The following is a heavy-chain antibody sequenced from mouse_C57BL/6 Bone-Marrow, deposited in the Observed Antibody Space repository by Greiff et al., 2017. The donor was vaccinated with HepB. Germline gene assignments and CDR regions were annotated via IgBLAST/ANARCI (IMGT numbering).Heavy chain of an antibody. Sequence: VQLQQSGPELVKPGASVKISCKASGYAFSSSWMNWVKQRPGKGLEWIGRIYPGDGDTNYNGKLKGKATLTADKSSSTAYMQLSSLTSEDSAVYFWARPFDYWGQGTTLTVSS. J-gene: IGHJ2*01. CDR1: GYAFSSSW. V-gene: IGHV1-82*01. CDR2: IYPGDGDT. CDR3: ARPFDY.